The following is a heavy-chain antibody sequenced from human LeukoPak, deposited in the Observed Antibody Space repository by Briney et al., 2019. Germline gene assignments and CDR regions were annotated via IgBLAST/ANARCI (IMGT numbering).Heavy chain of an antibody. Sequence: GGSLRLSCAASGFTFSSYSMNWVRQAPGKGLEWVSYISSSSSTIYYADSVKGRFTISRDNAKNSLYLQMNSLRAEDTAVYYCARVSGLSSSWYILDYWGQGTLVTVSS. D-gene: IGHD6-13*01. CDR1: GFTFSSYS. V-gene: IGHV3-48*01. CDR2: ISSSSSTI. J-gene: IGHJ4*02. CDR3: ARVSGLSSSWYILDY.